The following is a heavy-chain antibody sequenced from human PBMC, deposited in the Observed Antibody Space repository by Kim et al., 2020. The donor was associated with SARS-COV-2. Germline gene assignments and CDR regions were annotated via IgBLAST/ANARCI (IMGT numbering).Heavy chain of an antibody. CDR3: ARDTSVGVGSSGYYGRGGIDY. CDR1: GGSISSGSYY. Sequence: SETLSLTCTVSGGSISSGSYYWSWIRQPAGKGLEWIGRIYTSGSTNYNPSLKSRVTISVDTSKNQFSLKLSSVTAADTAVYYCARDTSVGVGSSGYYGRGGIDYWGQGTLVTVSS. CDR2: IYTSGST. J-gene: IGHJ4*02. V-gene: IGHV4-61*02. D-gene: IGHD3-22*01.